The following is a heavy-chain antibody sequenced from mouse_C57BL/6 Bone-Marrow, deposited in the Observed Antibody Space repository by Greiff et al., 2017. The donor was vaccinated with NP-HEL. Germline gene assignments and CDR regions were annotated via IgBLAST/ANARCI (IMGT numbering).Heavy chain of an antibody. CDR3: ARGAY. CDR2: IYPGDGDT. CDR1: GYEFSNYW. V-gene: IGHV1-80*01. J-gene: IGHJ3*01. Sequence: QVQLQQSGAELVKPGASVKISCKASGYEFSNYWMNWVKQRPGKGLEWIGQIYPGDGDTNYNGKFKDKATLTADNSSTTAYLQLSRLTSEDSAVYFGARGAYWGQGTLVTVSA.